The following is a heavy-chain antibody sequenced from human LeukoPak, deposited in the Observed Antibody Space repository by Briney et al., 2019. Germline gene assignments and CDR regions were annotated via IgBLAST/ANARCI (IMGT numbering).Heavy chain of an antibody. CDR2: ISTSSSYT. CDR3: AKAPVTTCRGAYCYPFDY. V-gene: IGHV3-21*04. D-gene: IGHD2-21*01. J-gene: IGHJ4*02. CDR1: GITFSSYT. Sequence: GGSLRLSCAASGITFSSYTMNWVRQAPGKGLEWVSFISTSSSYTYYADSVKGRFTISRDSSKNTLFLQMNRLRPEDAAVYYCAKAPVTTCRGAYCYPFDYWGQGTLVTVSS.